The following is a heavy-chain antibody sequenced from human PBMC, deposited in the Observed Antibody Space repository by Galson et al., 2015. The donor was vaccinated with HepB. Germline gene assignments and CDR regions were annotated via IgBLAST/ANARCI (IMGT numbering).Heavy chain of an antibody. D-gene: IGHD4-17*01. CDR3: ARDPDYGDYDWYFDL. CDR2: IYYSGST. V-gene: IGHV4-59*01. J-gene: IGHJ2*01. CDR1: GGSIRSYY. Sequence: ETLSLTCTVSGGSIRSYYWSWIRQPPGKGLEWIGYIYYSGSTNYNPSLKSRVTISVDTSKNQFSLKLSSVTAADTAVYYCARDPDYGDYDWYFDLWGRGTLVTVSS.